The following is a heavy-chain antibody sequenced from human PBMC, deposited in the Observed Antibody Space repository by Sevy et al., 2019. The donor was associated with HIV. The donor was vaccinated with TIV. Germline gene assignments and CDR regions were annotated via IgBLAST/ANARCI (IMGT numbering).Heavy chain of an antibody. CDR2: ISSSSSTI. CDR1: GFTFSSYS. D-gene: IGHD2-15*01. V-gene: IGHV3-48*02. J-gene: IGHJ5*02. Sequence: GGSLRLSCAASGFTFSSYSMNWVRQAPGKGLEWVSYISSSSSTIYYADSVKGRFTISRDNAKNSLYLQMNSLRDEDTAVYYCARDQLPDIVVEVAAIGFDPWGQGTLVTVSS. CDR3: ARDQLPDIVVEVAAIGFDP.